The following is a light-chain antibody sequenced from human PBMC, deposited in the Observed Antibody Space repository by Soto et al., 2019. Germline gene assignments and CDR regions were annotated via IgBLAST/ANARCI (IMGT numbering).Light chain of an antibody. V-gene: IGKV3-15*01. CDR2: DAS. CDR3: QQYNNWPPIT. Sequence: IVMTQSPGTLSVSPGERATLSCRASQSVRSKLAWYQQKPGQAPRLLIYDASTRATGTPARFSGSGSGTEFTLTISSLQSEDFAVYYCQQYNNWPPITFGQGTRLEIK. CDR1: QSVRSK. J-gene: IGKJ5*01.